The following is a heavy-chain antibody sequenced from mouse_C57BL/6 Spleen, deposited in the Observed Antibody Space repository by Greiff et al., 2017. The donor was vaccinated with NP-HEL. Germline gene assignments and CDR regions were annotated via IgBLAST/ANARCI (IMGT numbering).Heavy chain of an antibody. CDR2: IDPSDSYT. V-gene: IGHV1-69*01. Sequence: QVHVKQPGAELVMPGASVKLSCKASGYTFTSYWMHWVKQRPGQGLEWIGEIDPSDSYTNYNQKFKGKSTLTVDKSSSTAYMQLSSLTSEDSAVYYCARGGDLYGSPLSWFAYWGQGTLVTVSA. D-gene: IGHD1-1*01. CDR1: GYTFTSYW. CDR3: ARGGDLYGSPLSWFAY. J-gene: IGHJ3*01.